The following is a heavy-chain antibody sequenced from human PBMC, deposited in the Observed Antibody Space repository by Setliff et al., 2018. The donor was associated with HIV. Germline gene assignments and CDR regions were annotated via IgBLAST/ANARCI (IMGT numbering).Heavy chain of an antibody. CDR3: ARDRVPTY. CDR1: GFTFRSYW. CDR2: ISPDGNEI. D-gene: IGHD3-10*01. Sequence: GGSLRLSCEASGFTFRSYWVSWVRQVPGKGLEWVAAISPDGNEIHYADSVKGRFTISRDDAKNSLYLQMNSLRAEDTAVYYCARDRVPTYWGQGMLVTVSS. J-gene: IGHJ4*02. V-gene: IGHV3-7*01.